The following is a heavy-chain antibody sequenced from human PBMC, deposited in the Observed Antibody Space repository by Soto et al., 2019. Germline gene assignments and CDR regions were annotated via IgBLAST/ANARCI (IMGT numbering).Heavy chain of an antibody. CDR3: AVPQTESSSWYVGPFDY. CDR2: IKQDGSEK. V-gene: IGHV3-7*01. Sequence: GGSLRLSCAASGFTFSSYWMSWVRQAPGKGLEWVANIKQDGSEKYYVDSVKGRFTISRDNAKNSLYLQMNSLRAEDTAVYYCAVPQTESSSWYVGPFDYWGQGTLVTVSS. J-gene: IGHJ4*02. CDR1: GFTFSSYW. D-gene: IGHD6-13*01.